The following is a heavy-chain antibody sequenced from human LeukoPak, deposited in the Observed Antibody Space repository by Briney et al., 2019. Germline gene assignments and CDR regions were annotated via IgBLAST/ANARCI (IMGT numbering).Heavy chain of an antibody. CDR3: AKAPRVGGDYMDV. V-gene: IGHV3-23*01. Sequence: GGSLRLSCAASGFTFSSYGMSWVRQAPGKGLEWVSTISESGGSTYYADSVKGRFTISRDSSQNTLFLQMNSLRAEDTAVYYCAKAPRVGGDYMDVWGKGTTVTVSS. CDR1: GFTFSSYG. CDR2: ISESGGST. J-gene: IGHJ6*03. D-gene: IGHD3-16*01.